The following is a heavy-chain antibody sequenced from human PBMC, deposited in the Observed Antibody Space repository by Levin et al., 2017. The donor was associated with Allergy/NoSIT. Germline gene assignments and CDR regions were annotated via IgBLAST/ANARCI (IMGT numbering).Heavy chain of an antibody. V-gene: IGHV4-31*03. J-gene: IGHJ5*02. CDR2: IYYSGST. CDR1: GGSISSGGYY. Sequence: SETLSLTCTVSGGSISSGGYYWSWIRQHPGKGLEWIGYIYYSGSTYYNPSLKSRVTISVDTSKNQFSLKLSSVTAADTAVYYCARDAIPSPTIIRSYYYGSGSYSPRGCWFDPWGQGTLVTVSS. CDR3: ARDAIPSPTIIRSYYYGSGSYSPRGCWFDP. D-gene: IGHD3-10*01.